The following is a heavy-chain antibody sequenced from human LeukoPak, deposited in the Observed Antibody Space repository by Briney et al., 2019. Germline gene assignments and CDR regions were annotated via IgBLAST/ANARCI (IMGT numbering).Heavy chain of an antibody. J-gene: IGHJ4*02. V-gene: IGHV3-48*03. CDR1: GSTFSSYE. D-gene: IGHD4-17*01. Sequence: GGSLRLSCAASGSTFSSYEMNWVRQAPGKGLEWVSHISSSGSTIYYADSVKGRFTISRDDAKNSLYLQMNSLRVEDTAVYYCARGGYFGDYVGYWGQGTLVTVSS. CDR3: ARGGYFGDYVGY. CDR2: ISSSGSTI.